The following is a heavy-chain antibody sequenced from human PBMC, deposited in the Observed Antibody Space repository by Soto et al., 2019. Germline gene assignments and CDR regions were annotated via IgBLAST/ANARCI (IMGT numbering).Heavy chain of an antibody. D-gene: IGHD2-15*01. CDR3: ARHGGSHYYYYYGMDV. Sequence: GESLKISCQGSGYSFSSYWIGWVRQMPGKGLEWLGIIYPDDSDTIYSPSFQGQVTISADKSISTAYLQWSSLKASDTAMYYCARHGGSHYYYYYGMDVWGQGTTVTVSS. CDR1: GYSFSSYW. J-gene: IGHJ6*02. CDR2: IYPDDSDT. V-gene: IGHV5-51*01.